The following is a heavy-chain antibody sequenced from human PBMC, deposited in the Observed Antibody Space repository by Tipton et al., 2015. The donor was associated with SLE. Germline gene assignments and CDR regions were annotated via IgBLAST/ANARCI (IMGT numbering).Heavy chain of an antibody. CDR2: INRGGST. D-gene: IGHD2-2*01. Sequence: TLSLTCAVYGGSLNSYYWSWIRQAPGKGLEWIGEINRGGSTKYNPFLKSRVIISIDTSKNQFSLKVNSVTAADTAVYYCARPVYCSSTYCTGPLHYWGQGTQVTVSS. J-gene: IGHJ4*02. V-gene: IGHV4-34*01. CDR3: ARPVYCSSTYCTGPLHY. CDR1: GGSLNSYY.